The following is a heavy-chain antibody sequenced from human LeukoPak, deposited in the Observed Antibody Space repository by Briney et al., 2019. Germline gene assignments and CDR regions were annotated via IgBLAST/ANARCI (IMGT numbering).Heavy chain of an antibody. V-gene: IGHV3-66*01. D-gene: IGHD3/OR15-3a*01. J-gene: IGHJ6*02. CDR3: ASLDWNPYYYYGMNV. Sequence: QSGGSLRLSCAASGFTVSSNYMSWVRQAPGEGLEWVSVIYSGGSTYYADSVKGRFTISRDNSKNTLYLQRNSLRAEHTAEYYCASLDWNPYYYYGMNVWGQGTTVTVSS. CDR2: IYSGGST. CDR1: GFTVSSNY.